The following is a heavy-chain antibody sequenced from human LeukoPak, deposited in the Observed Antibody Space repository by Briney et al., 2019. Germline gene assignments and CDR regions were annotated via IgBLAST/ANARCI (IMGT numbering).Heavy chain of an antibody. CDR2: MNPNSGNT. J-gene: IGHJ4*02. CDR3: ATGVPSSRLEEYDYVWGSTITG. D-gene: IGHD3-16*01. V-gene: IGHV1-8*01. Sequence: GASVKVSCKASGYTFTSYDINWVRQATGQGLEWMGWMNPNSGNTGYAQKFQGRVTMTEDTSTDTAYMELSSLRSEDTAVYYCATGVPSSRLEEYDYVWGSTITGWGQGTLVTVSS. CDR1: GYTFTSYD.